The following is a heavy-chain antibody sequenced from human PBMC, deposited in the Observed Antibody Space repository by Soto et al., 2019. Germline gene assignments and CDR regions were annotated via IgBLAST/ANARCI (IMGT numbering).Heavy chain of an antibody. CDR1: GFTFASYT. J-gene: IGHJ3*02. V-gene: IGHV3-23*01. CDR3: ARGDDYGGLRVFDI. CDR2: ITGRGDDT. Sequence: EVQLLESGGGLVQPGGSLRLSCAASGFTFASYTLSWVRQAPGKGLEWVSGITGRGDDTFYADSVKGRITVSRDNSKNTLFLQMNSLRAEATAVYYCARGDDYGGLRVFDIWGRGTMVAVS. D-gene: IGHD4-17*01.